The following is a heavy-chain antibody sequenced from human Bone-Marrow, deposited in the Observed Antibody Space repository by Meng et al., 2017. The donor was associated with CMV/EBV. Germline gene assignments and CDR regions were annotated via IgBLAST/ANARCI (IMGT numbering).Heavy chain of an antibody. V-gene: IGHV1-69*10. CDR1: GGTFSSYA. D-gene: IGHD3-10*01. J-gene: IGHJ2*01. Sequence: SVKVSCKASGGTFSSYAISWVRQAPGQGLEWTGGIIPILGIANYAQKFQGRVTITADKSTSTAHMELSSLRSEDTAVYYCARDLITMVRGVIIARYWYFDLWGRGTLVTVSS. CDR3: ARDLITMVRGVIIARYWYFDL. CDR2: IIPILGIA.